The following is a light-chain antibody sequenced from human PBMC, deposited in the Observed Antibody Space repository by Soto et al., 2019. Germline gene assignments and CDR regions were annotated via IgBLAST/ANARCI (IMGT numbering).Light chain of an antibody. CDR2: EVS. CDR3: QQYDTYWT. V-gene: IGKV2-30*01. J-gene: IGKJ1*01. Sequence: DVVMTQSPLSLPVTLGQPASISCRSSQSLVYSNGNTYLTWFQQRPGQSPRRLIYEVSKRDSGVPDRFSGSGSGTDFTLKISRVEAEDVGVYYCQQYDTYWTFGQGTKVEFK. CDR1: QSLVYSNGNTY.